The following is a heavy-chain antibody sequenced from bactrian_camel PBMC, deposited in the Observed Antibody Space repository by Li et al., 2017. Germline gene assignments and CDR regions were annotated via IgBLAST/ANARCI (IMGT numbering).Heavy chain of an antibody. Sequence: HVQLVESGGGSVQAGESLRLSCSVSGFTFDETDVGWFRQAAGNECEGVAVIDSDGTTNYADSVKGRFTISQDNAKNTLYLQMNSLIPEDTGMYYCVADRSNDVLAVVAGTTGLYDMDSWGKGTQVTVS. J-gene: IGHJ7*01. D-gene: IGHD6*01. CDR1: GFTFDETD. CDR2: VIDSDGTT. V-gene: IGHV3S63*01.